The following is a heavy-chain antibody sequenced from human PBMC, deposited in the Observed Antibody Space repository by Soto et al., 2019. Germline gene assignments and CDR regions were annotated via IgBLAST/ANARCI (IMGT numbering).Heavy chain of an antibody. CDR3: AREWGPAMVPRADY. J-gene: IGHJ4*02. Sequence: QVQLVQSGAEVKKPGASVKVSCKASGYTFTAYSLHWVRQAPGQGLEWMGWINPKNGDTNTAQKFQGRVTMTRDTSITTAYMELTSLRSDDTAIYYCAREWGPAMVPRADYWGQGSLVTVSS. V-gene: IGHV1-2*02. CDR1: GYTFTAYS. D-gene: IGHD5-18*01. CDR2: INPKNGDT.